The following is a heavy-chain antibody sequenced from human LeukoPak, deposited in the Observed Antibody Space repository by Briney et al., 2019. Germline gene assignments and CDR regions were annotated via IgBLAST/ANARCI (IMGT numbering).Heavy chain of an antibody. Sequence: ASVKVSCKASGGTFTSYYMHWVRQAPGQGLEWMGIINPSGGSTSYAQKFQGRVTMTRDTSTSTVYMELSSLRSEDTAVYYCARDLSGSYYPDAFDIWGQGTMVTVSS. V-gene: IGHV1-46*01. CDR3: ARDLSGSYYPDAFDI. D-gene: IGHD1-26*01. CDR2: INPSGGST. J-gene: IGHJ3*02. CDR1: GGTFTSYY.